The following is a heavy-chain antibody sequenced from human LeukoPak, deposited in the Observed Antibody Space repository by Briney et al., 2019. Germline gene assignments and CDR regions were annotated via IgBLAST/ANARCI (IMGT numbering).Heavy chain of an antibody. CDR1: GGSISSGGYY. Sequence: SETLSLTCTVSGGSISSGGYYWSWIRQHPGKGLEWIGYIYYSGSTYYNPSLKSRVTISVDTSKNQFSLKLSSVTAADTAVYYCARGGRYYDSSGYYTITNKFDYWGQGTLVTVSS. CDR2: IYYSGST. D-gene: IGHD3-22*01. CDR3: ARGGRYYDSSGYYTITNKFDY. V-gene: IGHV4-31*03. J-gene: IGHJ4*02.